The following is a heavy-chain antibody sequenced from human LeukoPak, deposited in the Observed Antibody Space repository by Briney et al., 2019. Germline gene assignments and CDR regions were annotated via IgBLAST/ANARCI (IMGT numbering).Heavy chain of an antibody. Sequence: SETLSLTCTVSGGSISIEGYYWSWIRQHPGKGLEWIGYIYYTGTTYYNPSLKSRVTISVDTSKNQFSLKMNSVTAADTAVYYCTRADRSRGEDYWGQGSLVTVSS. V-gene: IGHV4-30-4*01. CDR2: IYYTGTT. J-gene: IGHJ4*02. CDR3: TRADRSRGEDY. D-gene: IGHD3-10*01. CDR1: GGSISIEGYY.